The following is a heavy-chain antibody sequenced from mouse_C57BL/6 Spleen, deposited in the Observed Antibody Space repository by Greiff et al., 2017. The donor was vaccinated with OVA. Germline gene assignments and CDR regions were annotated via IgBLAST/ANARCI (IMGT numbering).Heavy chain of an antibody. CDR2: VYPYNGGT. CDR3: ARSYYSNYVDWYFDV. V-gene: IGHV1-36*01. D-gene: IGHD2-5*01. CDR1: GFPFPDYY. Sequence: VQLQQSGPVLVKPGPSVKISCKASGFPFPDYYMHWVKQSHGKSLEWIGLVYPYNGGTSYNQKFKGKATLTVDTSSSTAYMELNSLTSEDSAVYYCARSYYSNYVDWYFDVWGTGTTVTVSS. J-gene: IGHJ1*03.